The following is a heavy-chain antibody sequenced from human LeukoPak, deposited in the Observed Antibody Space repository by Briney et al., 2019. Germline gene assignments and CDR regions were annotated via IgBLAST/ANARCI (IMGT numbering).Heavy chain of an antibody. V-gene: IGHV4-59*01. D-gene: IGHD3-22*01. Sequence: SETLSLTCTVSGGSISSYYWSWIRQPPGKGLEWIWYIYYSGSTNYNPSLKSRVTISVDTSKNQFSLKPSSVTAADTAVYYCARDNYYDSSGYYYDYWGQGTLVTVSS. CDR2: IYYSGST. J-gene: IGHJ4*02. CDR3: ARDNYYDSSGYYYDY. CDR1: GGSISSYY.